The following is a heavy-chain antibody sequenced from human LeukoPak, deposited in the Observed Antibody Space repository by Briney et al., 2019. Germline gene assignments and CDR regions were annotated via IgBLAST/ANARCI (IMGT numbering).Heavy chain of an antibody. CDR2: IHDSGTT. Sequence: PSETLSLTCSVSGDTISRHIYHWTWIRQSPGEGLEWIGNIHDSGTTYYKPSLKSRVTISVDTSKNHFSLKLSSVTAADTAVYYCARHGDGGVDYWGQGTLVTVSS. J-gene: IGHJ4*02. CDR3: ARHGDGGVDY. CDR1: GDTISRHIYH. D-gene: IGHD2-15*01. V-gene: IGHV4-39*01.